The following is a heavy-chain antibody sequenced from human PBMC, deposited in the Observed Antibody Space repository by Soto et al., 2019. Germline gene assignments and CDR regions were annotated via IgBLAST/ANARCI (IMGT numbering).Heavy chain of an antibody. V-gene: IGHV1-3*01. Sequence: ASVKVSCKASGYTFTTYAMHWVRQAPGQRLEWMGWINVGNGNTKYSQNFQGRVTITRDTSASTAHIELSSLRSEDTAVYYCAYDSSGYLEYWGQGTLVTVAS. J-gene: IGHJ4*02. CDR1: GYTFTTYA. CDR3: AYDSSGYLEY. D-gene: IGHD3-22*01. CDR2: INVGNGNT.